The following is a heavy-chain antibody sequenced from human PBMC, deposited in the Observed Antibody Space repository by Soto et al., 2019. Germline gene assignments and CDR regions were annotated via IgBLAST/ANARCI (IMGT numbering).Heavy chain of an antibody. J-gene: IGHJ5*01. CDR3: AKDRDPDGIWTFDS. D-gene: IGHD3-9*01. Sequence: EVQLLEHGGQLVQPGESLRLSCAASGFTFRTFTMNWVRQAPGKGLEWVSGIIGRDGDKFYSDSVKGRFTISRDNSKDMLFLQMSSLRVDDTAVYYCAKDRDPDGIWTFDSWGQGTLVTVSS. V-gene: IGHV3-23*01. CDR2: IIGRDGDK. CDR1: GFTFRTFT.